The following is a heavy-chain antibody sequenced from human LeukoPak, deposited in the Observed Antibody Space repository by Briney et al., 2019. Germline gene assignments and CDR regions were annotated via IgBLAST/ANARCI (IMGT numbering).Heavy chain of an antibody. J-gene: IGHJ6*02. Sequence: SETLSLTCTVSGASMSLYYWSWIRQSPGKGLEWIGHIYHSGSADSNPSLKSGTTDYNPSLKSRVAISVATSKSQFSLTLNSVTAADTAVYYCARDSDTAVLAVWGRGTTVTVSS. V-gene: IGHV4-59*13. CDR2: IYHSGSADSNPSLKSGTT. D-gene: IGHD5-18*01. CDR3: ARDSDTAVLAV. CDR1: GASMSLYY.